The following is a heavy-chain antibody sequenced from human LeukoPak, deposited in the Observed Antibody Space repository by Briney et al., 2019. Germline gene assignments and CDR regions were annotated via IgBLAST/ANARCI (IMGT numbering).Heavy chain of an antibody. V-gene: IGHV4-4*02. CDR3: ASEPFIAAAGTVEHY. CDR2: IYHSGST. CDR1: GGSISSSNW. D-gene: IGHD6-13*01. Sequence: SETLSLTCAVSGGSISSSNWWSWVRQPPGKGLEWIGEIYHSGSTNYNPSLKSRVTISVDKSKNQFSLKLSSVTAADTAVYYCASEPFIAAAGTVEHYWGQGTLVTVSS. J-gene: IGHJ4*02.